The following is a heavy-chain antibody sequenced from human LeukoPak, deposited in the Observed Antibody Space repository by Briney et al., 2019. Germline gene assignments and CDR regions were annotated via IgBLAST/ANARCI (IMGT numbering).Heavy chain of an antibody. Sequence: GGSLRLSCAASGFTFGTSAMNWVRQAPGKGLEWVSYISSSSSTIYFPDSVKGRFTISRDNAKNSLYLQMNGLRDEDTAVYYCARDAGSGYFDYWGQGTLVTVSS. CDR3: ARDAGSGYFDY. D-gene: IGHD6-19*01. J-gene: IGHJ4*02. V-gene: IGHV3-48*02. CDR1: GFTFGTSA. CDR2: ISSSSSTI.